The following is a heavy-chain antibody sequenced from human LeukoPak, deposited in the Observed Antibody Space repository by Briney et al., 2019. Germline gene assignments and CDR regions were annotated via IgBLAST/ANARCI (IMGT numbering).Heavy chain of an antibody. CDR1: GYTFTSYG. CDR2: ISAYNGNT. Sequence: ASVKVSCKASGYTFTSYGISWVRQAPGQGLEWMGWISAYNGNTNYAQKLQGRVTMTTDTSTSTAYMELRSLRSDDTAVYYCAKDLVPAAIGLFDYWGQGTLVTVSS. CDR3: AKDLVPAAIGLFDY. J-gene: IGHJ4*02. D-gene: IGHD2-2*01. V-gene: IGHV1-18*01.